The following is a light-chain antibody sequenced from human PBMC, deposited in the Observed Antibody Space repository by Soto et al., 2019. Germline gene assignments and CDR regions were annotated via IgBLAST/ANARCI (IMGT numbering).Light chain of an antibody. Sequence: QSALAQPPSASGTPGQRVTISCSGSSSNIGSNIVNWYQQLPGTAPRLLIHSNNQRPSGVPDRFSGSKSGTSASLAISGLQSEDEADYYCAAWDDSPNGPVSGGGTKVTV. CDR1: SSNIGSNI. V-gene: IGLV1-44*01. CDR3: AAWDDSPNGPV. J-gene: IGLJ3*02. CDR2: SNN.